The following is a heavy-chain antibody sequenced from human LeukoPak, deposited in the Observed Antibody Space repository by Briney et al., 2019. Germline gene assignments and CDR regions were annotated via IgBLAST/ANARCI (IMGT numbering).Heavy chain of an antibody. D-gene: IGHD2-2*01. V-gene: IGHV3-23*01. CDR3: ATGKAHIVVVPAAMSS. CDR1: GFTFSDYA. Sequence: GGSLRLSCVASGFTFSDYAMNWVRQAPGKGLEWVSTFKTNSGQVYYAESVRGRFTISRDNSKNTLYLQMNSLRAEDTAVYFCATGKAHIVVVPAAMSSWGQGTLVTVSS. CDR2: FKTNSGQV. J-gene: IGHJ5*02.